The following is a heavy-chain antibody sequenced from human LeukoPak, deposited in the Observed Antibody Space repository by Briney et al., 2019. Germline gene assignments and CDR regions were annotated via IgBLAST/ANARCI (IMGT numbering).Heavy chain of an antibody. CDR2: IKKDGSEK. CDR1: GFTFSSQW. CDR3: AQGGGYEAQYYYYYLDV. D-gene: IGHD5-12*01. Sequence: GGSLRLSCAASGFTFSSQWMHWVRQAPGKGLEWEANIKKDGSEKYYVDSVKGRFTISRDNSKNTLYLQMKSLRAEDTAVYYCAQGGGYEAQYYYYYLDVWGKGTTVTISS. J-gene: IGHJ6*03. V-gene: IGHV3-7*01.